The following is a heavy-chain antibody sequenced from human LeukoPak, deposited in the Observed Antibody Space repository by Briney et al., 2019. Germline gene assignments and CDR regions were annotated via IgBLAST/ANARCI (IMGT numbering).Heavy chain of an antibody. CDR2: IIWNSGSI. J-gene: IGHJ4*02. Sequence: GRSLRLSCAASGFTFDVYAMHWVRQAPGKGLEWVSGIIWNSGSIGYADSVKGRFTISRANAKNSLYLQMNSLRAEETALYYFAKDMVDYVSGGVDYWGQGTLVTVSS. CDR3: AKDMVDYVSGGVDY. D-gene: IGHD4-17*01. V-gene: IGHV3-9*01. CDR1: GFTFDVYA.